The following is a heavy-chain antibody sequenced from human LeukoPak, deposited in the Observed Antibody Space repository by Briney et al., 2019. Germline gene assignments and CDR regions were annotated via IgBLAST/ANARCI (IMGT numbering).Heavy chain of an antibody. CDR2: INHSGST. CDR1: GGSFSGYY. J-gene: IGHJ3*02. CDR3: ARHRSHHGILTGYYRSDAFDI. D-gene: IGHD3-9*01. V-gene: IGHV4-34*01. Sequence: SETLSLTCAVYGGSFSGYYWSWIRQPPGEGLEWIGEINHSGSTNYNPSLKSRVTISVDTSKNQFSLKLSSVTAADTAVYYCARHRSHHGILTGYYRSDAFDIWGQGTMVTVSS.